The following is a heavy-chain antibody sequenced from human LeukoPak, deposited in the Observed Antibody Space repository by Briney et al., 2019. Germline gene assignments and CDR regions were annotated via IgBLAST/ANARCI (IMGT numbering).Heavy chain of an antibody. V-gene: IGHV3-9*01. CDR2: ITWNRDNI. CDR1: GFTFDDYA. D-gene: IGHD3-22*01. CDR3: VKDLSSAITSALVLDV. J-gene: IGHJ6*02. Sequence: GGSLRLSCTVSGFTFDDYAMHWVRHTPGKGLEWVAGITWNRDNIGYGDSVKGRFTISRDNVKNVLYLQMNSLRPEDTALYYCVKDLSSAITSALVLDVWGQGTTV.